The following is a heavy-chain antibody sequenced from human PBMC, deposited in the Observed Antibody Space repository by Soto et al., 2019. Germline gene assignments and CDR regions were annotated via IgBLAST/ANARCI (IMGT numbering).Heavy chain of an antibody. CDR1: GYTFTGYY. Sequence: ASVKVSCKASGYTFTGYYIHWVRQAPGQRLEWMGYVNPNSGGPNYAQKFQGRVTMTRDTSISTAYMELSRLRSDDTAVYFCARDYWSGDRYYYGMDVWGQGTTVTVSS. D-gene: IGHD3-3*01. CDR3: ARDYWSGDRYYYGMDV. CDR2: VNPNSGGP. J-gene: IGHJ6*02. V-gene: IGHV1-2*02.